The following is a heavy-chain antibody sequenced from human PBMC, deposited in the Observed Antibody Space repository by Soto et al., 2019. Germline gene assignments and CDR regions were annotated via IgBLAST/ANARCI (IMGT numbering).Heavy chain of an antibody. V-gene: IGHV4-30-2*01. CDR2: IYHWST. CDR3: ARAGGLVVVGDGY. J-gene: IGHJ4*02. Sequence: PSETLSLTCAVAGGSISSGGYACSWIRQPPGKGLGWIGYIYHWSTYYNPSLKSRVTISVDRSKNQRSLKLSSVTAADTRVYYGARAGGLVVVGDGYWGQGTLVTVS. D-gene: IGHD3-22*01. CDR1: GGSISSGGYA.